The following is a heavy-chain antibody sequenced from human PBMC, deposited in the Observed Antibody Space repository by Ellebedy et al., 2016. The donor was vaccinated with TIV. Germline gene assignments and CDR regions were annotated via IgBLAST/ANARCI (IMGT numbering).Heavy chain of an antibody. CDR1: GGSISGYY. D-gene: IGHD5-18*01. J-gene: IGHJ4*02. CDR3: ARNRYGDGIDF. Sequence: MPSETLSLTCNVSGGSISGYYWSWIRQPPGKGLQWLGFIYYSGITTYNPSLTGRVTIPLDTPKNQVSLKVTSVTAADTAVYYCARNRYGDGIDFWGQGTLVTVSS. V-gene: IGHV4-59*01. CDR2: IYYSGIT.